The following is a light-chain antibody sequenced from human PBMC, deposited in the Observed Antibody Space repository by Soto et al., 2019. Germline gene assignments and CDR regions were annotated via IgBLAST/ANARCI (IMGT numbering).Light chain of an antibody. V-gene: IGKV3-20*01. J-gene: IGKJ1*01. CDR2: GAS. CDR3: QQYGSSPPWT. Sequence: EIVLTQSPVTLSLSPGGRTTLSCRASQSVSSNLAWYQQKPGQAPRLLIYGASSRANGIPDRFSGSGSGTDFTLTISRLEPEDFAVYYCQQYGSSPPWTFGQGTKVDIK. CDR1: QSVSSN.